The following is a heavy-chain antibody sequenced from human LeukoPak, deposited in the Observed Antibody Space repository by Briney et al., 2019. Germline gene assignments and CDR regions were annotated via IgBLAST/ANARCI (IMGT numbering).Heavy chain of an antibody. Sequence: SGGSVTLFCAVSRLIVNSNYVRWVRHAPGKGLERVSDIYSGGSIYYEDSVKGRFTIHRDNSKNTLYLQMNSLRAEDTAVYYCARDPSRGLYYFDRWVQGGLV. J-gene: IGHJ4*02. CDR3: ARDPSRGLYYFDR. D-gene: IGHD3/OR15-3a*01. CDR2: IYSGGSI. CDR1: RLIVNSNY. V-gene: IGHV3-53*01.